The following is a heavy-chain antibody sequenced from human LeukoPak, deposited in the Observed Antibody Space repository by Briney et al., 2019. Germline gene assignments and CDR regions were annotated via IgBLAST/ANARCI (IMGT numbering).Heavy chain of an antibody. CDR2: ISGSGGST. Sequence: GGSLRLSRAASGFTFSSYAMSWVRQAPGKGLEWVSAISGSGGSTYYADSVKGRFTISRDNSKNTLYLQMNSLRAEDTAVYYCAKDPGGYSYGPQLDYWGQGTLATVSS. J-gene: IGHJ4*02. CDR1: GFTFSSYA. D-gene: IGHD5-18*01. V-gene: IGHV3-23*01. CDR3: AKDPGGYSYGPQLDY.